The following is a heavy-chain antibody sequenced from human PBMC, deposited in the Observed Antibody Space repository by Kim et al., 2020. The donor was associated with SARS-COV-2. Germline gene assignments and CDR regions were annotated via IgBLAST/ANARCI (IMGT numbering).Heavy chain of an antibody. Sequence: SETLSLTCTVSGGSISSYYWSWIRQPPGKGLEWIGYSYYSGSTNYNPSLTSRVTISVDTSKNQFSLKLSSVTAADTAAYYCARAWIYSSSWRPNSNDAFDVWGQGTMVTVSS. CDR3: ARAWIYSSSWRPNSNDAFDV. V-gene: IGHV4-59*13. CDR1: GGSISSYY. CDR2: SYYSGST. D-gene: IGHD6-13*01. J-gene: IGHJ3*01.